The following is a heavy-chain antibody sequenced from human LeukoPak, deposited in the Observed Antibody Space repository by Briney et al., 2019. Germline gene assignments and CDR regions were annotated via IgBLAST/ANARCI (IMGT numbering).Heavy chain of an antibody. CDR1: GFTFSSYW. CDR3: AREIPTLDYYDSSGYGTNAFDI. D-gene: IGHD3-22*01. J-gene: IGHJ3*02. CDR2: ISSNGGST. Sequence: GGSLRLSCAASGFTFSSYWMSWVRQAPGKGLEYVSAISSNGGSTYYANSVKGRFTISRDNSKNTLYLQMGSLRAEDMAVYYCAREIPTLDYYDSSGYGTNAFDIWGQGTMVTVSS. V-gene: IGHV3-64*01.